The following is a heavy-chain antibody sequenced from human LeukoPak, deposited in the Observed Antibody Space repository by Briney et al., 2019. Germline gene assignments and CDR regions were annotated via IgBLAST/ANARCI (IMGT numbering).Heavy chain of an antibody. D-gene: IGHD5-18*01. V-gene: IGHV3-7*01. J-gene: IGHJ3*02. CDR2: INEDGTIK. Sequence: GGSLRLFCAASGFTFSTSWMTWVRQAPGKELEWLGNINEDGTIKNYVDSVKGRFTTSRDNAKNSLFLQMLSLRADDTAVYYCARDSGYNAFDIWGLGTMVTVSS. CDR1: GFTFSTSW. CDR3: ARDSGYNAFDI.